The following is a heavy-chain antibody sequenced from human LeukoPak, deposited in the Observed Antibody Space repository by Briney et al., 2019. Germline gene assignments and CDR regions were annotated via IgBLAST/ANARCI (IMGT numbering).Heavy chain of an antibody. D-gene: IGHD3-22*01. CDR1: AFTFSDYS. J-gene: IGHJ4*02. Sequence: PGGSLRLSCAASAFTFSDYSMNWVRQAPGKGLEWVSYISGRSSTIYYADSVKGRFTISRDNSKSTLYLQMNSLRAEDTAVYYCAKSDYYDSSGRPSSFEYWGQGTLVTVSS. CDR2: ISGRSSTI. V-gene: IGHV3-48*01. CDR3: AKSDYYDSSGRPSSFEY.